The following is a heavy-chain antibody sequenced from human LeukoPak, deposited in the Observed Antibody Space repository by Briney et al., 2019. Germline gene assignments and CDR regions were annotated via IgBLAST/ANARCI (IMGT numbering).Heavy chain of an antibody. CDR3: AKDGSGSGAFDI. J-gene: IGHJ3*02. V-gene: IGHV3-33*06. CDR2: IWYDGSNK. Sequence: PGGSLRLSCAASGFTFSSYGMHWVRQAPGKGLEWVAVIWYDGSNKYYADSVKGRFTISRDNSKNTLYLQMNSLRAEDTAVYYCAKDGSGSGAFDIWGQGTMVTVSS. CDR1: GFTFSSYG. D-gene: IGHD3-10*01.